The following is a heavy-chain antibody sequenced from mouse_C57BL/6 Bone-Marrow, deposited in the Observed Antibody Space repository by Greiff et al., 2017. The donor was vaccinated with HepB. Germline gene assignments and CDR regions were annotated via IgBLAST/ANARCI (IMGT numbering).Heavy chain of an antibody. Sequence: EVQLQESGPGLVKPSQSLSLTCSVTGYSITSGYYWNWIRQFPGNKLEWMGYISYDGSNNYNPSLKNRISITRDTSKYQFFLKLNSVTTEDTATYYCARDDGYEIYYAMDYWGQGTSVTVSS. V-gene: IGHV3-6*01. CDR1: GYSITSGYY. CDR3: ARDDGYEIYYAMDY. J-gene: IGHJ4*01. CDR2: ISYDGSN. D-gene: IGHD2-2*01.